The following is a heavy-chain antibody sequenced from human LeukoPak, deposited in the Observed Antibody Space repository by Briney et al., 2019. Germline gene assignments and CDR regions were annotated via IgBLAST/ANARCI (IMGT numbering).Heavy chain of an antibody. Sequence: SETLSLTCTVSGGSISSYYWSWIRQPPGKGLEWIGYIYYSGSTNYNPSLKSRVTISVNTSKNQFSLKLSSVTAADTAVYYCARVGWFDAFDIWGQGTMVTVSS. D-gene: IGHD6-19*01. J-gene: IGHJ3*02. V-gene: IGHV4-59*01. CDR1: GGSISSYY. CDR2: IYYSGST. CDR3: ARVGWFDAFDI.